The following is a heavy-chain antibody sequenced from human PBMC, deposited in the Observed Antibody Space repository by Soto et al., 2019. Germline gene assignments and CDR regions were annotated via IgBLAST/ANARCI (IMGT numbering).Heavy chain of an antibody. D-gene: IGHD3-22*01. CDR1: GFTFSSYA. CDR2: ISYDGSNK. V-gene: IGHV3-30-3*01. J-gene: IGHJ4*02. Sequence: GGSLRLSCAASGFTFSSYAMHWVRQAPGKGLEWVAVISYDGSNKYYADSVKGRFTISRDNSKNTLYLQMNSLRAEDTAVYYCARAPTPPHYYDSSGYRALFAYWGQGALVTVSS. CDR3: ARAPTPPHYYDSSGYRALFAY.